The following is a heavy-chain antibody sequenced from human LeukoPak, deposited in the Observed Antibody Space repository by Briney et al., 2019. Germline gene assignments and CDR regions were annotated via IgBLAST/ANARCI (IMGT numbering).Heavy chain of an antibody. Sequence: GGSLRLSCAASGFAFANAWMTWVRQAPGKGLEWLGRIKSKTDGGTIDYAAPAGGRFTISRDDSKNTLYLQMNSLKTEDTAVYYCTTPGGSGQGYFDYWGQGTLVTVSS. CDR2: IKSKTDGGTI. CDR1: GFAFANAW. V-gene: IGHV3-15*01. J-gene: IGHJ4*02. D-gene: IGHD3-16*01. CDR3: TTPGGSGQGYFDY.